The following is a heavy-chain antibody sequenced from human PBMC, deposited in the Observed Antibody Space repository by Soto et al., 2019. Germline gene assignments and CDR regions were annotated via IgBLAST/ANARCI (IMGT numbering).Heavy chain of an antibody. CDR2: IFSGGST. D-gene: IGHD3-22*01. Sequence: ESGGGLVQPGGSLRLSCAASGFTVRSNYMSWVRQAPGKGLEWVSDIFSGGSTYYADSVKGRFTISRHSSKNTLYLEMNSLRVEDTAVYYCATFYDSSGYAPSYAFDIWGQGTMVTVSS. V-gene: IGHV3-53*04. CDR3: ATFYDSSGYAPSYAFDI. J-gene: IGHJ3*02. CDR1: GFTVRSNY.